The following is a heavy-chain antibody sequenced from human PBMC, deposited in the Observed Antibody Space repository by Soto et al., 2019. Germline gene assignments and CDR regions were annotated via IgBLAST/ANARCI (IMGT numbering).Heavy chain of an antibody. V-gene: IGHV3-20*01. CDR3: VSEVVRDGTTAFDI. CDR2: INWNGGST. J-gene: IGHJ3*02. CDR1: GFTFDDYG. D-gene: IGHD1-1*01. Sequence: GGSLRLSCAASGFTFDDYGMSWVRQAPGKGLEWVSGINWNGGSTGYADSVKGRFTISRDNAKNSLYLQMNSLRAEDTALYHCVSEVVRDGTTAFDIWGQGTMVTVSS.